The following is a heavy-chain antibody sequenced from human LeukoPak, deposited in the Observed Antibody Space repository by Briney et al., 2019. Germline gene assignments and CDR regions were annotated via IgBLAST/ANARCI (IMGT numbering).Heavy chain of an antibody. CDR3: ASNPPYTGDFYY. CDR1: GYTFTNLD. V-gene: IGHV1-8*01. D-gene: IGHD1-1*01. J-gene: IGHJ4*02. CDR2: MSPNSGDT. Sequence: ASVRVSCKTSGYTFTNLDINWLRQAPGQGLEWMGWMSPNSGDTGYAQKFQGRVSMTRDTSISTAYMELSSLRSEDTAVYYCASNPPYTGDFYYWGLGSLVTVSS.